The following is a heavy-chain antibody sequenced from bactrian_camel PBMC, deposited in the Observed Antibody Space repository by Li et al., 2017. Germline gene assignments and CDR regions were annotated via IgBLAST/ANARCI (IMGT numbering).Heavy chain of an antibody. J-gene: IGHJ6*01. V-gene: IGHV3S54*01. CDR2: IYTGDGAT. CDR1: SYTHSMC. Sequence: HVQLVESGGGSVQAGGSLTLSCEASSYTHSMCVGWFRQAPGKEREGVASIYTGDGATDYADSVKGRFTVSQDDAMQTLTLQMNSLKPEDTAMYYCAAKNRAHPCGAASLRPIDFAYWGQGTQVTVS. CDR3: AAKNRAHPCGAASLRPIDFAY. D-gene: IGHD5*01.